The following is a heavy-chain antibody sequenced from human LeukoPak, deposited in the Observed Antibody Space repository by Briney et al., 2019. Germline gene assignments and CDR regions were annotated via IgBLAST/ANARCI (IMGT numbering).Heavy chain of an antibody. CDR2: ISSSSSYI. Sequence: GGSLRLSCAASGFTFSSYSMNWVRQAPGKGLEWVSSISSSSSYIYYADSVKGRFTISRDNAKNSLYLQMNSLRAEDTAVYYCARDHSRYCSGGSCYSGYYYYGMDVWGQGTTVTASS. CDR1: GFTFSSYS. D-gene: IGHD2-15*01. J-gene: IGHJ6*02. CDR3: ARDHSRYCSGGSCYSGYYYYGMDV. V-gene: IGHV3-21*01.